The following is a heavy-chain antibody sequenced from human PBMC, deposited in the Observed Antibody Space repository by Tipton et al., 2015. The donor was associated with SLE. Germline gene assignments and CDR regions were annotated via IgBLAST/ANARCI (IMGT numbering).Heavy chain of an antibody. Sequence: SLRLSCAASGFTFSNYVMHWVRQAPGKGLEWVAVIWYDGSDENYADSVKGRFTISRDNSKNTLYLQMNSLRGEDTAVYYCARWRPMVRDMDVWGQGTSVTVSS. CDR2: IWYDGSDE. CDR1: GFTFSNYV. D-gene: IGHD3-10*01. CDR3: ARWRPMVRDMDV. J-gene: IGHJ6*02. V-gene: IGHV3-33*01.